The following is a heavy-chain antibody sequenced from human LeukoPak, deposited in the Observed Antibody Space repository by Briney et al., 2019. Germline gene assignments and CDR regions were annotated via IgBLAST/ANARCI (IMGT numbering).Heavy chain of an antibody. V-gene: IGHV1-2*06. D-gene: IGHD6-19*01. CDR3: ATARGSGWVNFDY. CDR2: INPNSGGT. Sequence: ASVKVSCKASGYTFTGYYMHWVRQAPGQGLEWMGRINPNSGGTNYAQKFQGRVTMTRDTSISTAYMELSSLRSEDTAVYYCATARGSGWVNFDYWGQGTLVTVSS. CDR1: GYTFTGYY. J-gene: IGHJ4*02.